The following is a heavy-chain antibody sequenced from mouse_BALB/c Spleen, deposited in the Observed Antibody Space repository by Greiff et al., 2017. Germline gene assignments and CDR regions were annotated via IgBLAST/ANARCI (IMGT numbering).Heavy chain of an antibody. Sequence: EVQRVESGPGLVKPSQSLSLTCSVTGYSITSGYYWNWIRQFPGNKLEWMGYISYDGSNNYNPSLKNRISITRDTSKNQFFLKLNSVTTEDTATYYCARDAGNYYFDYWGQGTTLTVSS. CDR3: ARDAGNYYFDY. CDR2: ISYDGSN. CDR1: GYSITSGYY. D-gene: IGHD2-1*01. J-gene: IGHJ2*01. V-gene: IGHV3-6*02.